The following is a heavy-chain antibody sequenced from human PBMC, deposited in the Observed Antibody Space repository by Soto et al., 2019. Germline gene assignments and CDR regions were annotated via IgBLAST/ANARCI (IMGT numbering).Heavy chain of an antibody. D-gene: IGHD5-12*01. CDR2: IYYSGST. J-gene: IGHJ4*02. CDR1: GGSISSYY. Sequence: SETLSLTCTVSGGSISSYYWSWIRQPPGKGLEWIGDIYYSGSTNYNPSLKSRAAISIDTSKIQFYLKVKSVTAADTAVYYCATYPVATIRHLDNWGQGTLVSVS. V-gene: IGHV4-59*01. CDR3: ATYPVATIRHLDN.